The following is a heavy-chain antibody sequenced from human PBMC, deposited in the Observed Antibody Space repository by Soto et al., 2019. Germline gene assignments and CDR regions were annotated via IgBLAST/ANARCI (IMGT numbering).Heavy chain of an antibody. CDR1: GGTFSSYT. J-gene: IGHJ6*02. CDR3: ARDLRSSSWYFELKYYYYYYGMDV. V-gene: IGHV1-69*04. D-gene: IGHD6-13*01. Sequence: GASVKVSCKASGGTFSSYTISWVRQAPGQGLEWMGRIIPILGIANYAQKFQGRVTITADKSTSTAYMELSSLRSEDTAVYYCARDLRSSSWYFELKYYYYYYGMDVWGQGTTVTVSS. CDR2: IIPILGIA.